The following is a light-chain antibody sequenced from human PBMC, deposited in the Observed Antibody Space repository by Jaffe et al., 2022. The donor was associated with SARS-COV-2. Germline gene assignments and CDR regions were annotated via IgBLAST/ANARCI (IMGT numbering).Light chain of an antibody. J-gene: IGLJ2*01. CDR1: SSDVGVYNY. CDR3: SSYTYSSTLL. CDR2: DVS. Sequence: QSALTQPASVSGSPGQSITISCTGTSSDVGVYNYVSWYQHHPGKAPKLMIYDVSYRPSGVSNRFSGSKSGNTASLTISGLQAEDEADYYCSSYTYSSTLLFGGGTKLTVL. V-gene: IGLV2-14*03.